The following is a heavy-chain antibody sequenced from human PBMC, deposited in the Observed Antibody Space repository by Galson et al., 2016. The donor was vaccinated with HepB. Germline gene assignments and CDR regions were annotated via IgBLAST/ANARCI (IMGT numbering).Heavy chain of an antibody. Sequence: SVKVSCKASGFTFTAYGISWVRQAPGQGLEWMGWINAYNGNTNYAQSFQGRVTMTTDTSTGTAYMELWNRRSDDTALYYCARVLGGYDFYPWGQGTLVTVSS. D-gene: IGHD5-12*01. CDR3: ARVLGGYDFYP. CDR1: GFTFTAYG. J-gene: IGHJ5*02. CDR2: INAYNGNT. V-gene: IGHV1-18*01.